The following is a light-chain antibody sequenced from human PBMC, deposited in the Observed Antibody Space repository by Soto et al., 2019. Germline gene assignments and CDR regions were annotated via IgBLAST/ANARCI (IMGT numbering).Light chain of an antibody. V-gene: IGKV3-20*01. Sequence: EIVLTQSPGTLSLFPGERATLSCRASQSISSNYLAWYQQKPGQAPRLLIHGASNRATGIPDRCSGAGSGTDFTLTISKLEPEDFAVYYCHQYGSAPAWTFGQGTKVEIK. CDR1: QSISSNY. J-gene: IGKJ1*01. CDR3: HQYGSAPAWT. CDR2: GAS.